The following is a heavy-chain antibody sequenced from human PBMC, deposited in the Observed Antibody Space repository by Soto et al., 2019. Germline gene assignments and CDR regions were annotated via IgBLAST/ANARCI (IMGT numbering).Heavy chain of an antibody. CDR3: ARDAGYAGLGLVDYGMDV. CDR1: GYTFTSYG. V-gene: IGHV1-18*01. D-gene: IGHD2-15*01. Sequence: QVQLVQSGAEVKKPGASVKVSCKASGYTFTSYGISWVRQAPGQGLEWMGWISAYNGNTNYAQKLQGRVTMTTDTYTSTAYMELRSLRSDDTAVYYCARDAGYAGLGLVDYGMDVWGQGTTVTVSS. CDR2: ISAYNGNT. J-gene: IGHJ6*02.